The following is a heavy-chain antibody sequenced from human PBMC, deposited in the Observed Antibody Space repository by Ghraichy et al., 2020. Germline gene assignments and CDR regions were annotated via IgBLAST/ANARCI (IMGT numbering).Heavy chain of an antibody. D-gene: IGHD2-2*01. CDR1: GDSISSSYYY. V-gene: IGHV4-39*07. Sequence: SETLSLTCTVSGDSISSSYYYWGWIRQPPGKGLEWIGSIYYSGSTYYNPSLKSRVTISVDTSKNQFSLKLSSVTAADTAVYYCARDRRFCSTTNCTPTLSQAHYWGQGTLVTVSS. CDR2: IYYSGST. CDR3: ARDRRFCSTTNCTPTLSQAHY. J-gene: IGHJ4*02.